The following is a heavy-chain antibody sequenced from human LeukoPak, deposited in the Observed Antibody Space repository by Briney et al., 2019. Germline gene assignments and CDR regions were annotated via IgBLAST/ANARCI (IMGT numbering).Heavy chain of an antibody. D-gene: IGHD2/OR15-2a*01. CDR2: INHSGST. V-gene: IGHV4-34*01. CDR3: ARGDSITSLFFAS. J-gene: IGHJ4*02. CDR1: GGSFSDYY. Sequence: SETLSLTCAVYGGSFSDYYLSWIRQPPGKGLEWIGEINHSGSTNYNPPLKSRVTISVDTSKNQFSLKLSSVTAADTAIYYCARGDSITSLFFASWGEASLVTVSS.